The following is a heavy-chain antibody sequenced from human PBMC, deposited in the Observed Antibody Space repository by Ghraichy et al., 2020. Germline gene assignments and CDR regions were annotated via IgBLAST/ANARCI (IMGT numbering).Heavy chain of an antibody. CDR1: GGSFSGYF. CDR3: AVQGDTVVIPGSIIGGPFDY. Sequence: SETLSLTCAVNGGSFSGYFCSWLRQSPGKVLEWIGEINQSGSTTYNPSLQSRVTISVDTSKNQFSLKLTSVTAADTAVYYCAVQGDTVVIPGSIIGGPFDYWGQGTLVNVSS. V-gene: IGHV4-34*01. J-gene: IGHJ4*02. CDR2: INQSGST. D-gene: IGHD3-16*02.